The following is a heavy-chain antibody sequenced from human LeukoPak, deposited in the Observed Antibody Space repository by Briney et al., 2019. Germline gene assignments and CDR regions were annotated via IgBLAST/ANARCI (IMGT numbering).Heavy chain of an antibody. Sequence: ASVKVSCKASGYTFTSYGISWVRQAPGQGLEWMGWISAYNGNTNYAQKLQGRVTMTTDTSTSTAYMELRSLRSDDTAVYYCARETKRITMIVVVSYAFDIWGQGTMVTLSS. CDR3: ARETKRITMIVVVSYAFDI. D-gene: IGHD3-22*01. J-gene: IGHJ3*02. CDR2: ISAYNGNT. CDR1: GYTFTSYG. V-gene: IGHV1-18*01.